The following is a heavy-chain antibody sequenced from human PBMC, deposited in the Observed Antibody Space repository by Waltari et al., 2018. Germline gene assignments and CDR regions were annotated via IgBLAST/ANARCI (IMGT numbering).Heavy chain of an antibody. CDR2: IYSGVSA. CDR1: GFAVSEQY. V-gene: IGHV3-53*01. Sequence: EVQVVGSGGGLIQPGGSLRLSCAAYGFAVSEQYMSWVRQAPGKGLEWVAVIYSGVSAYYADAVKGRFTISRDSSENTFYLQMSSLRVEDTAVYYCARGPPISAKWELCWFDYWGQGTLVTVSS. D-gene: IGHD3-16*01. CDR3: ARGPPISAKWELCWFDY. J-gene: IGHJ4*02.